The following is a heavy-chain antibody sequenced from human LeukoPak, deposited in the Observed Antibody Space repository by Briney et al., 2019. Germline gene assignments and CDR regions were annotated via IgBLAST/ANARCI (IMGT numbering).Heavy chain of an antibody. CDR3: VRIPSEYSYYYYGMDV. Sequence: KSSETLSLTCTVSGGSISSYYWSWIRQPAGKGLEWMGRIYTSGSTNYNPSLKSRVTISVDTSKNQFSLKLSSVTAADTAVYYCVRIPSEYSYYYYGMDVWGQGTTVTVSS. CDR2: IYTSGST. CDR1: GGSISSYY. V-gene: IGHV4-4*07. D-gene: IGHD2-2*01. J-gene: IGHJ6*02.